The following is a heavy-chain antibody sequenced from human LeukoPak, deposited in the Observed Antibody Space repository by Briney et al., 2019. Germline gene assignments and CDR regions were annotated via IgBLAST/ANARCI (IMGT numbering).Heavy chain of an antibody. CDR3: ARDSVGSGWYLALGY. V-gene: IGHV3-33*01. CDR2: IWYDGINK. D-gene: IGHD6-19*01. Sequence: GRSLRLSCAASGFTFSSYGMHWVRQAPGKGLEWVAVIWYDGINKYYADSVKGRFTISRDNSKNTLYLQMNSLRAEDTAVYYCARDSVGSGWYLALGYWGQGTLVTVSS. CDR1: GFTFSSYG. J-gene: IGHJ4*02.